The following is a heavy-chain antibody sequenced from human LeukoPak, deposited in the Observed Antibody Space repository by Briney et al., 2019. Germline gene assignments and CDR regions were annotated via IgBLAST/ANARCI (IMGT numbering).Heavy chain of an antibody. V-gene: IGHV3-11*01. CDR1: GFTFSDYY. D-gene: IGHD3-3*01. CDR3: ATHSVLRFLEWSFDY. CDR2: ISSSGSTI. Sequence: PGGSLRLSCAASGFTFSDYYMSWIRQAPGKGLEWVSYISSSGSTIYYADSVKGRFTISRDNAKNSLYLQMNSLRAEDTAVYYCATHSVLRFLEWSFDYWGQGSLVTVSS. J-gene: IGHJ4*02.